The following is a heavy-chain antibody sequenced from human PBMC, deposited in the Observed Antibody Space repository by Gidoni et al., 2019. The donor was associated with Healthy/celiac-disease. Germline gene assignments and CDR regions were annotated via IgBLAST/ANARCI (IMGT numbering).Heavy chain of an antibody. CDR1: GFTFSSYA. CDR2: ISGSGGST. Sequence: EVQLLESGGGLVQPGGSLRLSCAASGFTFSSYAMSWVRQAPGKGLEWVSAISGSGGSTYYADSVKGRFTISRDNSKNTLYLQMNSLRAEDTAVYYCAKDTIGYCSGGSCPRFDYWGQGTLVTVSS. V-gene: IGHV3-23*01. CDR3: AKDTIGYCSGGSCPRFDY. D-gene: IGHD2-15*01. J-gene: IGHJ4*02.